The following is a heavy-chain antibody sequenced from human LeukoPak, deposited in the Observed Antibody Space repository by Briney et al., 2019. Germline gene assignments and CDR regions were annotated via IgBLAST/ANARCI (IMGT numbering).Heavy chain of an antibody. CDR1: GFTFSSYW. Sequence: GGSLGLSCAASGFTFSSYWMHWVRQAPGKGLVWVSRIKTDGSNYYADSVKGRFTISRDNAKNTLYLEMNSLRAEDTAMYYCARGGYGYYYMDVWGKGTTVTVSS. CDR2: IKTDGSN. CDR3: ARGGYGYYYMDV. J-gene: IGHJ6*03. D-gene: IGHD5-12*01. V-gene: IGHV3-74*01.